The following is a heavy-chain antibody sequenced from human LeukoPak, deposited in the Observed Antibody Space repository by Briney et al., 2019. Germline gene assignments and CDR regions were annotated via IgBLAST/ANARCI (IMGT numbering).Heavy chain of an antibody. CDR3: ARDSCTNGVCYGSWFDP. CDR2: ISSSSSYI. CDR1: GFTFSSYS. Sequence: GGSLRLSCAASGFTFSSYSMNWVRQAPGKGLEWVSSISSSSSYIYYADSVKGRFTISRDNAKNSLYLQMNSLGAEDTAVYYCARDSCTNGVCYGSWFDPWGQGTLVTVSS. D-gene: IGHD2-8*01. J-gene: IGHJ5*02. V-gene: IGHV3-21*01.